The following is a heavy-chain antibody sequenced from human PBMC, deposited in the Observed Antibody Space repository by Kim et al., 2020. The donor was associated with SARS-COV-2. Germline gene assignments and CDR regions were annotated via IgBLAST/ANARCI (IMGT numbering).Heavy chain of an antibody. CDR3: ARQWDS. V-gene: IGHV4-59*08. Sequence: SETLSLTCTVSGGSISSYYWSWIRQPPGKGLEWIGHVYYSGSTNYNPSLKSRVTISADTSKNQFFLKLSSVIAADTAVYYCARQWDSRGQGTPVTASS. J-gene: IGHJ4*02. CDR1: GGSISSYY. CDR2: VYYSGST.